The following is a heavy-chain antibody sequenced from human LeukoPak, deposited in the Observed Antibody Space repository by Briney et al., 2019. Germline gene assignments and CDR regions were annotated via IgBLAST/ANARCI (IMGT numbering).Heavy chain of an antibody. J-gene: IGHJ5*02. CDR1: GYTFTGYY. D-gene: IGHD6-13*01. Sequence: ASVKVSCKASGYTFTGYYMHWVGQAPGQGVEGMGRINPNSGGTNYVQKFQARVTMTRDTSISTAYMELSRLRSDDTAVYYCARDPDSSSWYRFDPWGQGTLVTVSS. CDR2: INPNSGGT. V-gene: IGHV1-2*06. CDR3: ARDPDSSSWYRFDP.